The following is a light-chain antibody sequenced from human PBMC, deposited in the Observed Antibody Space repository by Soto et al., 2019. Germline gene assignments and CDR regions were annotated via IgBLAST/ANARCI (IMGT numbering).Light chain of an antibody. V-gene: IGKV3D-20*02. CDR3: QQHNSYPRT. Sequence: EVVLTQSPATLSLSPGERATLSCRASQTIRSNFLTWYQQKPGQAPRLLIYTASTRAAGIPDRFSGSGSGTDFTLTISRLEPEDFATYYCQQHNSYPRTFGQGTKVEIK. CDR1: QTIRSNF. CDR2: TAS. J-gene: IGKJ1*01.